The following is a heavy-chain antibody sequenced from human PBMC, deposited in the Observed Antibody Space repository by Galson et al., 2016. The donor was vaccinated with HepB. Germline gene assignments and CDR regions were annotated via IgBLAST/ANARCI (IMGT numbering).Heavy chain of an antibody. CDR1: GFTFSRSD. CDR3: ARGHDYGDYLAT. J-gene: IGHJ4*02. Sequence: SLRLSCAASGFTFSRSDMHWVRQAAGKGLEWVSAIYSAGSAYYADSVKGRFTISRDEFENTLYLQMNSLRADDTVLYYCARGHDYGDYLATWGQGSLVIVSS. V-gene: IGHV3-53*01. CDR2: IYSAGSA. D-gene: IGHD4-17*01.